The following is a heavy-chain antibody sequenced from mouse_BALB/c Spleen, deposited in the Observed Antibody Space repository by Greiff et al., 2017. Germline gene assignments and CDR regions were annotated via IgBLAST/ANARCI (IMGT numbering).Heavy chain of an antibody. CDR2: IWAGGST. Sequence: VQLQQSGPGLVQPSQSLSISCTASGFSLTSYGVHWVRQPPGKGLEWLGVIWAGGSTNYNSALMSRLSISEDNSKSHVFLKMNSLQTDDTAVYYCARDLRVRLAMDYWGQGTSVTVSS. CDR1: GFSLTSYG. J-gene: IGHJ4*01. D-gene: IGHD2-14*01. CDR3: ARDLRVRLAMDY. V-gene: IGHV2-9*02.